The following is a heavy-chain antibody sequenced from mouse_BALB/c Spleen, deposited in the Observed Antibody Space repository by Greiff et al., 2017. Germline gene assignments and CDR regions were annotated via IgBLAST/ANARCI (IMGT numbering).Heavy chain of an antibody. Sequence: EVKVVESGTVLARPGASVKMSCKASGYTFTSYWMHWVKQRPGQGLEWIGAIYPGNSDTSYNQKFKGKAKLTAVTSTSTAYMELSSLTNEDSAVYYCRWLLQFPYYFDYWGQGTTLTVSS. J-gene: IGHJ2*01. CDR1: GYTFTSYW. D-gene: IGHD2-3*01. V-gene: IGHV1-5*01. CDR2: IYPGNSDT. CDR3: RWLLQFPYYFDY.